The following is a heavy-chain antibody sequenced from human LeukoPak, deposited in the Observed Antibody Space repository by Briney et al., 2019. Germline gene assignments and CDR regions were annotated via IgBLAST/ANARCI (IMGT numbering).Heavy chain of an antibody. D-gene: IGHD6-13*01. J-gene: IGHJ3*01. CDR2: FSATDGSA. CDR1: GFTFSSYA. CDR3: ARAKIAAAGTGAFNV. V-gene: IGHV3-23*01. Sequence: GGSLRLSCAASGFTFSSYAMTWVRQAPGKGLEWVSAFSATDGSAQYAESVEGRFTISRDNSKNTLFLQMNSLGAEDTAVYYCARAKIAAAGTGAFNVWGQGTLVTVSS.